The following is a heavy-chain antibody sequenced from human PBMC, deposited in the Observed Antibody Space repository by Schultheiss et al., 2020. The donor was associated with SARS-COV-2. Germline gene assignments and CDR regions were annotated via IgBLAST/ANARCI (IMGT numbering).Heavy chain of an antibody. CDR3: ATSNRVGATARPFDY. J-gene: IGHJ4*02. D-gene: IGHD1-26*01. CDR2: LSATGAYT. CDR1: GFSFSSYA. V-gene: IGHV3-23*01. Sequence: GGSLRLSCAASGFSFSSYAMTWVRQAPGKGLEWVSTLSATGAYTYYADSVKGRFTISRDNSKNTLYLQMNSLRAEDTAVYYCATSNRVGATARPFDYWGQGTLVTVSS.